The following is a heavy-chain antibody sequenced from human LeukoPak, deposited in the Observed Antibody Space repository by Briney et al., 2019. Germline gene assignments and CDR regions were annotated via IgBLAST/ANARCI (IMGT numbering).Heavy chain of an antibody. V-gene: IGHV3-69-1*01. D-gene: IGHD3-3*01. CDR1: GFTFSGYN. CDR2: MTSTSHI. Sequence: PGGSLRLSSAASGFTFSGYNLNWVRQAPGKGLEWVSSMTSTSHIYYADSVKGRFTISRDNAKNSLYLQMNSLRAEDTAVYYCARDLDFWSGYKDYWGQGTLVTVSA. J-gene: IGHJ4*02. CDR3: ARDLDFWSGYKDY.